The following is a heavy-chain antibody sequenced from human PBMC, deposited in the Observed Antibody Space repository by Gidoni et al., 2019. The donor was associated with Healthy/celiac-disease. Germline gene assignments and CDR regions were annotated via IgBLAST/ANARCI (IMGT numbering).Heavy chain of an antibody. Sequence: QVQLQQWGAGLLKPSETLSLTCAVYGGSFSGYYWSWIRQPPGKGLEWIGEINHSGSTNYNPSLKSRVTISVDTSKNQFSLKLSSVTAADTAVYYCARGLSGSYFYYYYYYGMDVWGQGTTVTVSS. CDR3: ARGLSGSYFYYYYYYGMDV. V-gene: IGHV4-34*01. CDR2: INHSGST. D-gene: IGHD3-10*01. J-gene: IGHJ6*02. CDR1: GGSFSGYY.